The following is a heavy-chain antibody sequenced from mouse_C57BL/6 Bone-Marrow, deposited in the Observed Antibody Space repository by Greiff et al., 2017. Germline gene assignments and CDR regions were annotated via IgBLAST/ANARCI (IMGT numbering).Heavy chain of an antibody. J-gene: IGHJ3*01. CDR1: GFTFSDYG. D-gene: IGHD2-2*01. V-gene: IGHV5-15*01. CDR2: ISNLAYSI. CDR3: ARHWGLLCLRRFAY. Sequence: EVKLVESGGGLVQPGGSLKLSCAASGFTFSDYGMAWVRQAPRKGPEWVAFISNLAYSIYYADTVTGRFTISRENAKNPLFLDMSSLRSEDTAMYYWARHWGLLCLRRFAYWGQGTLVTVSA.